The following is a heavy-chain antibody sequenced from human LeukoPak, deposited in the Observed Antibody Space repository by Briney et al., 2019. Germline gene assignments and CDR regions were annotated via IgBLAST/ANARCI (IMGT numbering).Heavy chain of an antibody. D-gene: IGHD2-2*01. V-gene: IGHV4-38-2*02. CDR1: SYSIISGYY. J-gene: IGHJ5*02. Sequence: SETLSLTCSVSSYSIISGYYWGWIRPPPGKGLEWIGTIDHRGSTYYNPSLKSRVTISVDPSKNQFSLKLSSVTAADTAVYYCARGLGAVPTAIYSWFDPWGQGTLVTVSS. CDR2: IDHRGST. CDR3: ARGLGAVPTAIYSWFDP.